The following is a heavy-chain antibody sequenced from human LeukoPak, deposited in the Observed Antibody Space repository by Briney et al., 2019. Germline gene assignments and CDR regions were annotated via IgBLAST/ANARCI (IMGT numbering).Heavy chain of an antibody. CDR1: GGSISSYY. D-gene: IGHD3-10*01. V-gene: IGHV4-4*08. J-gene: IGHJ4*02. Sequence: SETLSLTCTASGGSISSYYWSWIRQPPGKGLEWIGYIYYSGSTNYNPYPKSRVTISVDTSKNQLSRMLSSVTAADTAVYYCARDWGGGSGAGVDCGGQGTLVTVPS. CDR2: IYYSGST. CDR3: ARDWGGGSGAGVDC.